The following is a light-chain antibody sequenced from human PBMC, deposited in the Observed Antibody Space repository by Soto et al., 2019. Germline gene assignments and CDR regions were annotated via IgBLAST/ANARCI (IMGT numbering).Light chain of an antibody. CDR2: KAS. J-gene: IGKJ1*01. CDR1: QSISSW. CDR3: QQYNRYWT. V-gene: IGKV1-5*03. Sequence: DIQMTQSPSTLSASVGDRVTITCRASQSISSWLAWYQQKPGKAPKLLIYKASSLESGVPSRFSGRGSGTEFTLTISSLQPEDFATYYCQQYNRYWTFGQGTKVEIK.